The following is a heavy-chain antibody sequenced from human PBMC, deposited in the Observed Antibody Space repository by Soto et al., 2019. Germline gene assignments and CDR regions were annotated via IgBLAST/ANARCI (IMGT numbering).Heavy chain of an antibody. CDR2: INHLETT. D-gene: IGHD1-26*01. V-gene: IGHV4-30-2*01. CDR3: ARGGGSDSFDY. CDR1: GASITFGGYS. J-gene: IGHJ4*02. Sequence: SETLSLTCTVSGASITFGGYSWSWIRRTPGKGLEWIGYINHLETTFYNPSFESRLTLSIDRAKNQFSLKLHSMSAADRAVYFCARGGGSDSFDYWGQGILVTVSS.